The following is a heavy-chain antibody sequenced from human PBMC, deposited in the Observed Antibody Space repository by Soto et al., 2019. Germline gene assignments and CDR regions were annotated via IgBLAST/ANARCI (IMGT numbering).Heavy chain of an antibody. CDR1: GFTFTNYD. V-gene: IGHV3-13*01. CDR3: AGELHGGSYGMDV. J-gene: IGHJ6*02. Sequence: EVQLVESGGGLVQPGGSLRLSCAASGFTFTNYDMHWVRQVTGKGLEWVSGITTAGDTYYPGSVKGRFTISREKAKNSLYLQMNSLSAGDTAVYYCAGELHGGSYGMDVWGQGTTVTVSS. CDR2: ITTAGDT.